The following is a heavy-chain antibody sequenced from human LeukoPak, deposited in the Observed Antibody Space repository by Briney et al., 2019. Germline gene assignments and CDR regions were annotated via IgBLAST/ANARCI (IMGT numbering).Heavy chain of an antibody. CDR1: GGSISSGGYS. J-gene: IGHJ4*02. CDR2: IYHSGST. V-gene: IGHV4-30-2*01. Sequence: PSETLSLTCAVSGGSISSGGYSWSWIRQPPGKGLEWIGYIYHSGSTYYNPSLKSRVTISVDRSKNQFSLKLSSVTAADTAVYYCARFVSSGYFSRDYFDYWGQGTLVTVSS. D-gene: IGHD3-22*01. CDR3: ARFVSSGYFSRDYFDY.